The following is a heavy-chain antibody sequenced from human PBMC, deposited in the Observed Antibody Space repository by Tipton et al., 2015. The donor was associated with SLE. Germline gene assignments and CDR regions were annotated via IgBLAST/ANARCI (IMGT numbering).Heavy chain of an antibody. D-gene: IGHD2-15*01. V-gene: IGHV3-20*04. CDR2: ITWNGDTT. J-gene: IGHJ4*02. CDR3: VRAGVVVDPHDY. Sequence: VQLVQSGGGVVRPGGSLRLSCAVLGFKFDNYGMSWVRQPPGKGLEWVSGITWNGDTTGYADSVKGRFTISRDNAKDFLFLQMNSLRVEDTAFYYCVRAGVVVDPHDYWGQGTLVTVSS. CDR1: GFKFDNYG.